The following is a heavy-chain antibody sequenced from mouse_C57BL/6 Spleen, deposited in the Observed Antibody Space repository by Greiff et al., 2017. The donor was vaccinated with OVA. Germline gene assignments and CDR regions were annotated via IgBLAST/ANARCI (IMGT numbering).Heavy chain of an antibody. Sequence: EVQLQQSGPELVKPGASVKISCKASGYTFTDYYMNWVKQSHGKSLEWIGDINPNNCGTSYNQKFKGKATLTVDKSSSTAYMELRSLTSEDSAVYYCARTSYYYGSFYYFDYWGQGTTLTVSS. D-gene: IGHD1-1*01. CDR1: GYTFTDYY. CDR2: INPNNCGT. J-gene: IGHJ2*01. V-gene: IGHV1-26*01. CDR3: ARTSYYYGSFYYFDY.